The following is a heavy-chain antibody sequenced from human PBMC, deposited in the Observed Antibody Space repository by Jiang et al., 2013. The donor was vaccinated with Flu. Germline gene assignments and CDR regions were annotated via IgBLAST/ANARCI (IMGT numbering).Heavy chain of an antibody. CDR3: AKDMGHIVVVFGMDV. D-gene: IGHD2-2*01. CDR1: GFTFSSYG. J-gene: IGHJ6*02. Sequence: GGGVVQPGRSLRLSCAASGFTFSSYGMHWVRQAPGKGLEWVAVISYDGSNKYYADSVKGRFTISRDNSKNTLYLQMNSLRAEDTAVYYCAKDMGHIVVVFGMDVWGQGTTVTVSS. V-gene: IGHV3-30*18. CDR2: ISYDGSNK.